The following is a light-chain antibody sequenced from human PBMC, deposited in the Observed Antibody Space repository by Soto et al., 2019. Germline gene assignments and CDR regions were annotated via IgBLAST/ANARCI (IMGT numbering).Light chain of an antibody. J-gene: IGKJ5*01. V-gene: IGKV3-11*01. Sequence: EIVLTQSPATLSLSPGERATLSCRASQSVSSYLAWYQQKPGQAPRLLIYDASNRATGIPARFSGSGSGPDFTLTISSLEPEDFAVYYCQQRSNWPPPITFGQGTRLEIK. CDR3: QQRSNWPPPIT. CDR2: DAS. CDR1: QSVSSY.